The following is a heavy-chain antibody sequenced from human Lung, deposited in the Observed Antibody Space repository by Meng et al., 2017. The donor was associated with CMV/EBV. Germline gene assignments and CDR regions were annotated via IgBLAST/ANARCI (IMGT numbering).Heavy chain of an antibody. CDR2: ISSSSGYI. CDR3: ARDRVPEPPLEWPQLWGENF. D-gene: IGHD3-3*01. J-gene: IGHJ4*02. Sequence: GEXXTISCAASGFTFTRYTMNWVRQAPGKGPEWVSSISSSSGYIYYADSVKGRFTISRDNAKNSLFLQMRSLRAEDTAVYYCARDRVPEPPLEWPQLWGENFWXQGXLVTVSS. V-gene: IGHV3-21*01. CDR1: GFTFTRYT.